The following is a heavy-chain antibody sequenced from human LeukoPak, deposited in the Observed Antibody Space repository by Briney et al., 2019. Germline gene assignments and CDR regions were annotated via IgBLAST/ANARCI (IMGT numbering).Heavy chain of an antibody. J-gene: IGHJ3*02. CDR1: GGSFSGYY. CDR3: ARGRPDALDI. CDR2: INHSGST. Sequence: PSETLSLTCAVYGGSFSGYYWSWIRQPPGKGLEWIGEINHSGSTNYNPSLKSRVTISVDTSKNQFSLKLSSVTAADTAVYYCARGRPDALDIWGQGTMVTVSS. V-gene: IGHV4-34*01.